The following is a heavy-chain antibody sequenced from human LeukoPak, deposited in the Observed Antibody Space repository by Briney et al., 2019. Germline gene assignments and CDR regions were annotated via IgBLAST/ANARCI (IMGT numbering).Heavy chain of an antibody. D-gene: IGHD3-9*01. Sequence: GASVKVSCKASGYTFTGYYMHWVRQAPGQGLEWMGRINPNSGGTNYAQKLQGRVTMTRDTSISTAYMELGRLRSDDTAVYYCASNVLRYFDWNPFDYWGQGTLVTVSS. V-gene: IGHV1-2*06. CDR2: INPNSGGT. CDR3: ASNVLRYFDWNPFDY. J-gene: IGHJ4*02. CDR1: GYTFTGYY.